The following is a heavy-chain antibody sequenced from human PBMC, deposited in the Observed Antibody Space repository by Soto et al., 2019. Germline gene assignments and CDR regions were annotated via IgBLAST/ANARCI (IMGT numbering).Heavy chain of an antibody. CDR1: GYTFTSYA. V-gene: IGHV1-3*01. D-gene: IGHD5-12*01. J-gene: IGHJ3*02. CDR3: ARKGGYSGYDAFDI. Sequence: ASVKVSCKASGYTFTSYAMHWVRQAPGQRLEWMGWINAGNGNTKYSQKFQGRVTITRDTSASTAYMELSSLRSEDTAVYYCARKGGYSGYDAFDIWGHGTMVTVSS. CDR2: INAGNGNT.